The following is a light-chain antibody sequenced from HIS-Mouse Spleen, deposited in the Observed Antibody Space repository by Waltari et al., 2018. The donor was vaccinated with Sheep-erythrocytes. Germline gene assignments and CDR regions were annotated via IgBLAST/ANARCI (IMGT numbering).Light chain of an antibody. V-gene: IGLV2-11*01. Sequence: QSALTQPRSVSGSPGQSVTTPCTGTSSDVGGYHYVSWYQQHPDKAPKRMIYDVSKRPSGVPDRFSGSKSGNTASLTISGLQAEDEADYYCCSYAGSYNHVFATGTKVTVL. CDR2: DVS. CDR3: CSYAGSYNHV. CDR1: SSDVGGYHY. J-gene: IGLJ1*01.